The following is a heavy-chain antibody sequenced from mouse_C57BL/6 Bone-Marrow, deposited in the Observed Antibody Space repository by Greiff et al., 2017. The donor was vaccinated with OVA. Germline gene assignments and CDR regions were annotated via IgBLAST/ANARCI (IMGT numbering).Heavy chain of an antibody. CDR3: AREGKYLCYFDV. J-gene: IGHJ1*03. Sequence: EVKVVESGPELVKPGASVKIPCKASGYTFTDYNMDWVKQSHGKSLEWIGDINPNNGGTIYNQKFKGKATLTVDKSSSTAYMELRSLTSEDTAVYYCAREGKYLCYFDVWGTGTTVTVSS. CDR2: INPNNGGT. CDR1: GYTFTDYN. V-gene: IGHV1-18*01. D-gene: IGHD5-1*01.